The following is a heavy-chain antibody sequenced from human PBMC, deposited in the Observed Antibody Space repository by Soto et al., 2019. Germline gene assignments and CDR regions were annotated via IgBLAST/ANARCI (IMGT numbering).Heavy chain of an antibody. D-gene: IGHD2-2*01. CDR2: INDSGST. CDR1: GGSFSGYL. Sequence: SETLSLTCAVYGGSFSGYLWTWIRQSPGKGLEWIGEINDSGSTNYNPSLKSRVTISVDTSKSQFSLKLNSVTAADTAVYYCARGCSSISCYFFWGQGTLVTVSS. CDR3: ARGCSSISCYFF. J-gene: IGHJ4*02. V-gene: IGHV4-34*01.